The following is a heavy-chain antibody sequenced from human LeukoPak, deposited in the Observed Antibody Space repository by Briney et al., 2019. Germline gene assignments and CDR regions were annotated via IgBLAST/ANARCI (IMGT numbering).Heavy chain of an antibody. CDR2: IYTSGST. D-gene: IGHD4-17*01. CDR3: ARVSDYGDYSFDY. Sequence: PSQTLSLTCTVSGGSISSGSYYWSWIRQPAGKGLEWIGRIYTSGSTNYNPSLKSRVTISVDTSKNQFSLKLSSVTAADTAVYYCARVSDYGDYSFDYWDQGTLVTVSS. V-gene: IGHV4-61*02. J-gene: IGHJ4*02. CDR1: GGSISSGSYY.